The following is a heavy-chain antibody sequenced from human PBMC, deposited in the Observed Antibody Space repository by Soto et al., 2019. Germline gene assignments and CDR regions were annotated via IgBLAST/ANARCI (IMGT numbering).Heavy chain of an antibody. CDR2: IYYSGST. D-gene: IGHD2-2*01. CDR3: ARAPAAQEYYFDY. CDR1: GGSISSGGYY. J-gene: IGHJ4*02. Sequence: PSETLSLTCTVFGGSISSGGYYWSWIRQHPGKGLEWIGYIYYSGSTYYNPSLKSRVTISVDTSKNQFSLYLQMNSLRAEDTAVYYCARAPAAQEYYFDYWGQGTLVTVSS. V-gene: IGHV4-31*03.